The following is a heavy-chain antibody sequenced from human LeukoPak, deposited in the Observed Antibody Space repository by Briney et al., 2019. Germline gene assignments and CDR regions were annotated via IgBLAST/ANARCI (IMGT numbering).Heavy chain of an antibody. D-gene: IGHD6-6*01. CDR2: IRYDGSNK. J-gene: IGHJ4*02. CDR3: ARDREYSSSSGTKAGFDY. V-gene: IGHV3-30*02. CDR1: GFTFSSYG. Sequence: GGSLRLSCAASGFTFSSYGMHWVRQAPGKGLEWVAFIRYDGSNKYYADSVKGRFTISRDNAKNTLYLQMNSLRAEDTAVYYCARDREYSSSSGTKAGFDYWGQGTLVTVSS.